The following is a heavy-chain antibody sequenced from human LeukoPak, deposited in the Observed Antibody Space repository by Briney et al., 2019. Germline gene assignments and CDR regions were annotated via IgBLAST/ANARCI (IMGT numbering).Heavy chain of an antibody. V-gene: IGHV1-3*01. CDR2: INAGNGNT. CDR3: ARAQYCSGGSCYSKGWNYYYYGMDV. CDR1: GYTFTSYA. Sequence: ASVKVSCKASGYTFTSYAMHWVRQAPGQRLEWMGWINAGNGNTKYSQKFQGRVTITRDTSASTAYMELSSLRSEDTAVYYCARAQYCSGGSCYSKGWNYYYYGMDVWGQRTTVTVSS. J-gene: IGHJ6*02. D-gene: IGHD2-15*01.